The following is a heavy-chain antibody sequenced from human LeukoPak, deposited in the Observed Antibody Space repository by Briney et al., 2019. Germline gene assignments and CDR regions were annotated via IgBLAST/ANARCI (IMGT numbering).Heavy chain of an antibody. Sequence: GASVKVSCKASGGTFSSYAISWVRQAPGQGLEWMGRIIPIFGTANYAQKFQGRVTITTDESTSTAYMELSSVRPEDTAVYSCARAGSAVAGGPLRYWGQGPLVTVS. V-gene: IGHV1-69*05. J-gene: IGHJ4*02. CDR3: ARAGSAVAGGPLRY. CDR1: GGTFSSYA. CDR2: IIPIFGTA. D-gene: IGHD6-19*01.